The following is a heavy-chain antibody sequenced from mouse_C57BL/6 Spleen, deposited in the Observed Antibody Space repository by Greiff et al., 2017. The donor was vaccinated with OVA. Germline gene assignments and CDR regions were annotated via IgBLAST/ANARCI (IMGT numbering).Heavy chain of an antibody. J-gene: IGHJ2*01. D-gene: IGHD1-1*01. CDR3: ARNYGHYFDY. CDR1: GYTFTDYN. CDR2: INPNNGGT. Sequence: EVKLMESGPELVKPGASVKMSCKASGYTFTDYNMHWVKQSHGKSLEWIGYINPNNGGTSYNQKFKGKATLTVNKSSSTAYMELRSLTSEDSAVYYCARNYGHYFDYWGQGTTLTVSS. V-gene: IGHV1-22*01.